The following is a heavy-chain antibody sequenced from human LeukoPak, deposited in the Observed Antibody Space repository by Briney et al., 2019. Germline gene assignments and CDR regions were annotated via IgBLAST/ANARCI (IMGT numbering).Heavy chain of an antibody. V-gene: IGHV4-30-4*01. J-gene: IGHJ4*02. CDR3: ARLTGSGNDY. D-gene: IGHD1-14*01. CDR2: IYYSGST. Sequence: SETLSLTCAVYGGSFSGYYWSWIRQPPGKGLEWIGYIYYSGSTYYNPSLKSRVTISVDTSKNQFSLKLSSVTAADTAVYYCARLTGSGNDYWGQGTLVTVSS. CDR1: GGSFSGYY.